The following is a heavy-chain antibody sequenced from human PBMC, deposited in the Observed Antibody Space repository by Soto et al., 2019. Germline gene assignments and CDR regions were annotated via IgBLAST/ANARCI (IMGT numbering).Heavy chain of an antibody. J-gene: IGHJ4*02. CDR2: ISGSGGST. D-gene: IGHD3-3*01. Sequence: EVQLLESGGGLVQPGGSLRLSCAASGFTFSSYAMSWVRQAPGKGLEWVSAISGSGGSTYYADPVKGRFTISRDNSKNTLYLQMNSLRAEDTAVYYCAKGRGDFWSGYYLYFDYWGQGTLVTVSS. CDR1: GFTFSSYA. CDR3: AKGRGDFWSGYYLYFDY. V-gene: IGHV3-23*01.